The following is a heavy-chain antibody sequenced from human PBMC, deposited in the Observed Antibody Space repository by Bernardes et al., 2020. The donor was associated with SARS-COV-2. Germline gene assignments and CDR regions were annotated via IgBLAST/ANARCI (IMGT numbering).Heavy chain of an antibody. CDR1: GFTFISYA. CDR2: ISGSGGST. V-gene: IGHV3-23*01. D-gene: IGHD3-10*01. CDR3: AKDGGSGSYWRHDY. Sequence: GGSLRLSRAASGFTFISYAMSWVRQAPGKGLEWVSAISGSGGSTYYADSVKGRFTISRDNSKNTLYLQMNSLRAEDTAVYYCAKDGGSGSYWRHDYWGQGTLVTVSS. J-gene: IGHJ4*02.